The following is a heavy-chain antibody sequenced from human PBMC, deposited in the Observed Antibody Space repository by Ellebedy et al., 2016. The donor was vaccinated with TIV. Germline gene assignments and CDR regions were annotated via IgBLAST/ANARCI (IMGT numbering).Heavy chain of an antibody. D-gene: IGHD5/OR15-5a*01. V-gene: IGHV4-34*01. CDR2: INHRGST. CDR1: GGSFSGYY. J-gene: IGHJ5*02. Sequence: MPSETLSLTCGVNGGSFSGYYWSWIRQSPGRGLEYIGEINHRGSTDYNTSLKSRVTISIDTSKSHFSLNLTSVTAADTAVYYCARAARRSHVAVSARGYFDPWGQGTLVTVSS. CDR3: ARAARRSHVAVSARGYFDP.